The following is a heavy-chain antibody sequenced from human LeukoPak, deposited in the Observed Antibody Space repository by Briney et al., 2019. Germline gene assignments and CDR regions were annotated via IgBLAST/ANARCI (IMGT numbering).Heavy chain of an antibody. V-gene: IGHV4-39*01. Sequence: PSETLSLTCTVSGGSISSSSYYWGWIRQPPGKGLEWIGSIYYSGSTYYNPSLKSRVTISVDTSKNQFSLKLSSVTAADTAVYYCASSPPPSRYFDYWGQGTLATVSS. CDR2: IYYSGST. CDR3: ASSPPPSRYFDY. J-gene: IGHJ4*02. CDR1: GGSISSSSYY.